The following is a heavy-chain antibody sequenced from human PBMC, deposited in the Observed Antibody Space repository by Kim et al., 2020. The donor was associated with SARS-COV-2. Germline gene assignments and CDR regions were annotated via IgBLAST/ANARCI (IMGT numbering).Heavy chain of an antibody. J-gene: IGHJ3*02. Sequence: ASVKVSCKASGYTFTGYYMHWVRQAPGQGLEWMGWINPNSGGTNYAQKFQGRVTMTRDTSISTAYMELSRLRSDDTAVYYCARANFPGTVSSIAAAGSGGAFDIWGQGTMVTVSS. CDR2: INPNSGGT. CDR1: GYTFTGYY. D-gene: IGHD6-13*01. CDR3: ARANFPGTVSSIAAAGSGGAFDI. V-gene: IGHV1-2*02.